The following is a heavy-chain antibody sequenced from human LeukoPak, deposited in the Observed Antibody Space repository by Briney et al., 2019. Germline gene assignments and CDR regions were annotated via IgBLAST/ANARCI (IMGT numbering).Heavy chain of an antibody. CDR3: ARDCSGGSCQVRDY. J-gene: IGHJ4*02. D-gene: IGHD2-15*01. V-gene: IGHV3-20*04. Sequence: GGSLRLSCAASGFTFDDYGMSWIRQAPGKGLEWVSGINWNGGSTGYADSVKGRFTISRDNAKNSLYLQMNSLRAEDTALYYCARDCSGGSCQVRDYWGQGTLVTVSS. CDR2: INWNGGST. CDR1: GFTFDDYG.